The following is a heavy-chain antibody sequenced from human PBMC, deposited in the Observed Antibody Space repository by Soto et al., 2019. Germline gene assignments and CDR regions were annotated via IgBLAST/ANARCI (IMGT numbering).Heavy chain of an antibody. Sequence: EVQLVESGGGLVKPGGSLRLSCAASGFTFSSYSMNWVRQAPGKGLEWVSSISSSSSYIYYADSVKGRFTISRDNAKNSLYLQMNSLRAEDTAVYYCARDIFLNDAFDIWGQGTMVTVSS. J-gene: IGHJ3*02. CDR2: ISSSSSYI. V-gene: IGHV3-21*01. D-gene: IGHD2-21*01. CDR1: GFTFSSYS. CDR3: ARDIFLNDAFDI.